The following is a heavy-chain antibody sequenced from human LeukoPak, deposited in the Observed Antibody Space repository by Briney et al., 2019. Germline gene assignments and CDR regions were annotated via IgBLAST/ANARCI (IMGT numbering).Heavy chain of an antibody. J-gene: IGHJ4*02. CDR3: ARGSDLGIAVAGTHFDY. V-gene: IGHV4-34*01. CDR1: GASFSSYY. Sequence: SETLSLTCTVSGASFSSYYWSWIRQPPGKGLEWIGEINHSGSTNYNPSLKSRVTISVDTSKNQFSLKLSSVTAADTAVYYCARGSDLGIAVAGTHFDYWGQGTLVTVSS. D-gene: IGHD6-19*01. CDR2: INHSGST.